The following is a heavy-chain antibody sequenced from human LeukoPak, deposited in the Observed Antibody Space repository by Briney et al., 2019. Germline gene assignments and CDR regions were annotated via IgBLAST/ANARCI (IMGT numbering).Heavy chain of an antibody. CDR1: GGSISSYY. CDR2: IYTSGST. Sequence: PSETLSLTCTVSGGSISSYYWSWIRQPAGKGLEWIGHIYTSGSTNYNPSLKSRVTMSVDTSKNQFSLKLSSVTAADTAVYYCAREKIAVAGTNWFYPWGQGTLVTVSS. V-gene: IGHV4-4*07. CDR3: AREKIAVAGTNWFYP. D-gene: IGHD6-19*01. J-gene: IGHJ5*02.